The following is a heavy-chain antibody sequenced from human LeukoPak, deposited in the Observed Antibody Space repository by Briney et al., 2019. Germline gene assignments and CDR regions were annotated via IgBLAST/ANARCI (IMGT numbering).Heavy chain of an antibody. CDR1: GFTFSTYW. CDR3: ARENLYGSGTSFDY. V-gene: IGHV3-7*01. CDR2: IKQDGSEK. J-gene: IGHJ4*02. Sequence: PGGSLRLSCAASGFTFSTYWMSWVRQAPGKGLEWVGNIKQDGSEKYYVESVKGRFTISRDNAKNSLYLQMNSLTAKDTAVYYCARENLYGSGTSFDYWGQGTLVTASS. D-gene: IGHD3-10*01.